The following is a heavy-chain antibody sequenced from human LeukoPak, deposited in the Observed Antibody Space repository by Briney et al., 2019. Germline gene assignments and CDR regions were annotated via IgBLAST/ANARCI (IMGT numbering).Heavy chain of an antibody. CDR3: ARGANWGSPDY. CDR2: IYYSGTT. D-gene: IGHD7-27*01. Sequence: PSETLSLTCTVSGGSISSDYWSWIRQSPGKGLEWIGYIYYSGTTSYNPSLKSRVTISLDRSKNQFSLKLSSVTAADTAVYYCARGANWGSPDYWGQGTLVTVSS. CDR1: GGSISSDY. V-gene: IGHV4-59*01. J-gene: IGHJ4*02.